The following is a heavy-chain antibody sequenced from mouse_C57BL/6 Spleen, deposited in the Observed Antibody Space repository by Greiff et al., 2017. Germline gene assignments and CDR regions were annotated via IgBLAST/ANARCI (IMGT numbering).Heavy chain of an antibody. V-gene: IGHV5-17*01. CDR2: ISSGSSTI. CDR3: ARGRTGAMDY. J-gene: IGHJ4*01. Sequence: VQLKESGGGLVKPGGSLKLSCAASGFTFSDYGMHWVRQAPEKGLEWVAYISSGSSTIYYADTVKGRFTISRDNAKNTLFLQMTSLRSEDTAMYYCARGRTGAMDYWGQGTSVTVSS. CDR1: GFTFSDYG.